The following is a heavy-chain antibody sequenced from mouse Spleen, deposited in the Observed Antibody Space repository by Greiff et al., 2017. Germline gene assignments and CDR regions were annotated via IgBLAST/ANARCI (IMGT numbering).Heavy chain of an antibody. J-gene: IGHJ2*01. Sequence: QVQLKQPGAELVRPGASVKLSCKASGYTFTSYWINWVKQRPGQGLEWIGNIYPSDSYTNYNQKFKDKATLTVDKSSSTAYMQLSSPTSEDSAVYYCTRGDYGSSLDYWGQGTTLTVSS. CDR2: IYPSDSYT. CDR3: TRGDYGSSLDY. V-gene: IGHV1-69*02. D-gene: IGHD1-1*01. CDR1: GYTFTSYW.